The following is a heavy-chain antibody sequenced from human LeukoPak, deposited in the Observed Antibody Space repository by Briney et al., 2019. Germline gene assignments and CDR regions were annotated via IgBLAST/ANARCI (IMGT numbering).Heavy chain of an antibody. Sequence: PSETLSLTCTVSGGSIHDYYWNWIRQPPGKGLEWIGYIYYSGGINYNPSLKSRVTISVDTSKNQLSLKMRSVTAADTAVYYCARHQMRWLQFDYWGQGTLVTVSS. V-gene: IGHV4-59*08. CDR3: ARHQMRWLQFDY. CDR1: GGSIHDYY. D-gene: IGHD5-24*01. CDR2: IYYSGGI. J-gene: IGHJ4*02.